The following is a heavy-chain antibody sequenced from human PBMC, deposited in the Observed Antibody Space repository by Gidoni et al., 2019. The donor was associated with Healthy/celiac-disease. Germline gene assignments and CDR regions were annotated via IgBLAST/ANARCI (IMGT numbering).Heavy chain of an antibody. D-gene: IGHD6-13*01. V-gene: IGHV1-69*06. J-gene: IGHJ4*02. CDR3: ARDPKEYSSSQAGV. CDR2: IIPIVGTA. CDR1: GGTFSSYA. Sequence: QVQLVQSGAEVKKPGSSVKVSCKASGGTFSSYAISWVRQAPGKGLEWMGGIIPIVGTANYAQKLKGRVKINADKCTSTDYMELSSLRYEDTAVDYGARDPKEYSSSQAGVWGQGTMVTVSS.